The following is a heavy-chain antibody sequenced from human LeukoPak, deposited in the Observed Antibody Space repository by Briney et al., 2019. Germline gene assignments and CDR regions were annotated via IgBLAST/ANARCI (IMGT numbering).Heavy chain of an antibody. Sequence: GGSLRLSCAASGFTFSSYAMSWVRQAPGKGLEWVSAISGSGGSTYYADSVKGRFTISRDNSKNTLYLQMNSLRAGDTAVYYCAKNFRDSSGYPYYFDYWGQGTLVTVSS. V-gene: IGHV3-23*01. CDR1: GFTFSSYA. J-gene: IGHJ4*02. D-gene: IGHD3-22*01. CDR3: AKNFRDSSGYPYYFDY. CDR2: ISGSGGST.